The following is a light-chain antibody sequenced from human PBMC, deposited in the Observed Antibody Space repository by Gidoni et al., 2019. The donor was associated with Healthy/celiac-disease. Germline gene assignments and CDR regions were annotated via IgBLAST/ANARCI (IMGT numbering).Light chain of an antibody. V-gene: IGKV4-1*01. CDR3: QQYYSTPLT. CDR1: QSVLYSSNTKNY. J-gene: IGKJ4*01. CDR2: WAS. Sequence: IVMTQSPASLAVSLGESATINCKSSQSVLYSSNTKNYLAWYQQKPGQPPKLIIYWASTRESGVPDRFSGSGSGTDFTLTISRLQAEDVAVYYCQQYYSTPLTFGGGTKVEIK.